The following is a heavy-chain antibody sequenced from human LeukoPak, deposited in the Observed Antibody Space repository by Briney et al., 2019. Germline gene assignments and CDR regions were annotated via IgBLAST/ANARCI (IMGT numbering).Heavy chain of an antibody. CDR3: AKWAPGTGAFDI. CDR1: GGSFSGYY. V-gene: IGHV4-34*01. CDR2: INHSGST. Sequence: SETLSLTCAVYGGSFSGYYWSWIRQPPGKGLEWIGEINHSGSTNYNPSLKSRVTISVDTSKNQFSLKLSSVTAADTAVYYCAKWAPGTGAFDIWGQGTMVTVSS. J-gene: IGHJ3*02. D-gene: IGHD1-1*01.